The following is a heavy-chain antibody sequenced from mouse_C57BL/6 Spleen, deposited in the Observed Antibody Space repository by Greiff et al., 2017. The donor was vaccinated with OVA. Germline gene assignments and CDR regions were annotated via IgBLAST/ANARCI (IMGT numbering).Heavy chain of an antibody. CDR3: AREGLYHAMDY. V-gene: IGHV1-75*01. Sequence: VKLVESGPELVKPGASVKISCKASGYTFTDYYINWVKQRPGQGLEWIGWIFPGSGSTYYNEKFKGKATLTVDKSSSTAYMVLSSLTSEDSAVYFCAREGLYHAMDYWGQGTSVTVSS. CDR1: GYTFTDYY. J-gene: IGHJ4*01. CDR2: IFPGSGST. D-gene: IGHD2-12*01.